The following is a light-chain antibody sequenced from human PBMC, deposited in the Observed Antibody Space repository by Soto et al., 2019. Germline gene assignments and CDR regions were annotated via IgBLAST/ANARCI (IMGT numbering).Light chain of an antibody. CDR2: EVS. J-gene: IGLJ1*01. CDR1: SSDVGSYNL. V-gene: IGLV2-23*02. Sequence: QSVLTQPASVSGSPGQSITLSCTGTSSDVGSYNLVSWYQQHPGKAPKLMIYEVSKRPSGVSNRFSGSKSGNTASLTISGLQAEDEADYYCCSYAGSRVVFGTGTKVTV. CDR3: CSYAGSRVV.